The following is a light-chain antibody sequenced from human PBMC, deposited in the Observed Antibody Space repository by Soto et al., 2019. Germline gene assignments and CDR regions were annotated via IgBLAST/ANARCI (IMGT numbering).Light chain of an antibody. Sequence: QSALTQPRSVSGSPGQSVTVSCIGTSSDVGGYKSVSWYQQYPGKAPKLMIYEVSNRPSGVSNRFSGSKSGNTASLTISGLQAEDEADYYCSSYTSSSSWVFGGGTKLTVL. CDR1: SSDVGGYKS. CDR2: EVS. J-gene: IGLJ3*02. V-gene: IGLV2-14*01. CDR3: SSYTSSSSWV.